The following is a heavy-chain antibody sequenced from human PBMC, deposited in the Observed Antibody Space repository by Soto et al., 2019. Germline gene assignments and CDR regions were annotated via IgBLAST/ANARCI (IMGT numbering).Heavy chain of an antibody. CDR1: GFTVSRNY. V-gene: IGHV3-66*01. J-gene: IGHJ4*02. CDR3: ARGGWSHFDY. Sequence: EVQLVESGGGLVQPGGSLRLSCAASGFTVSRNYMNWVRQAPGKGLEWVSVIYSGVSTYYADSVKGRFTISRENSKNTLYLQMNTLRAEDTAVYYGARGGWSHFDYWGQGTLVTVSS. D-gene: IGHD2-15*01. CDR2: IYSGVST.